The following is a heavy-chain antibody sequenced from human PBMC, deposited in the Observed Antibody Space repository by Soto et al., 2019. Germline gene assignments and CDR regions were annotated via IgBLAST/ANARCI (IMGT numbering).Heavy chain of an antibody. V-gene: IGHV4-30-2*01. Sequence: QLQLQESGSGLVKPSQTLSLTCAVSGGSISSGCYSWSWIRQPPGKGLEWIGYIYHSGSTYYNPSIKSRVTISVDRSKNQFSLKLSSVTAADTAVYYCASAGGLGAVAADYWGQGTLVTVSS. D-gene: IGHD6-19*01. CDR3: ASAGGLGAVAADY. J-gene: IGHJ4*02. CDR2: IYHSGST. CDR1: GGSISSGCYS.